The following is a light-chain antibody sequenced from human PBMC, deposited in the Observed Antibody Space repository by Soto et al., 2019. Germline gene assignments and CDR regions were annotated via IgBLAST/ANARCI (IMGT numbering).Light chain of an antibody. CDR3: QQRNIWPPVT. Sequence: EIFLIQSPATLSLSPGERATLTCGASQSVTNYIAWYQQRPGQAPRLLIYDASNRATGVPDRFSGSGSGTDLTLTISSLEPEDFAVYYCQQRNIWPPVTFGQGTRLEIK. J-gene: IGKJ5*01. V-gene: IGKV3-11*01. CDR2: DAS. CDR1: QSVTNY.